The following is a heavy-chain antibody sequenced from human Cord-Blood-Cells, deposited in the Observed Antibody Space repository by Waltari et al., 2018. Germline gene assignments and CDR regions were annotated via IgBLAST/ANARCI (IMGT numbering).Heavy chain of an antibody. J-gene: IGHJ5*02. V-gene: IGHV4-34*01. D-gene: IGHD2-21*01. CDR2: INHSGST. Sequence: QVQLQQWGAGLLKPSETLSLTCAVYGGSFSGYYWSWIRQPPGKGLEWIGEINHSGSTNDNPSLKSRVAISVDTSKNQFSLKLSSVTAADTAVYYCARGRSRNIVHNWFDPWDQGTLVTVSS. CDR1: GGSFSGYY. CDR3: ARGRSRNIVHNWFDP.